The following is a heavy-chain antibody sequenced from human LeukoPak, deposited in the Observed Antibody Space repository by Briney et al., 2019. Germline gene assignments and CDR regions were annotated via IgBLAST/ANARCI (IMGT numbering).Heavy chain of an antibody. CDR1: GFTFGNSA. CDR3: ARGGGLDV. V-gene: IGHV3-7*03. D-gene: IGHD3-16*01. J-gene: IGHJ6*02. Sequence: GGSLRLSCTASGFTFGNSAMSWARQAPGKGLEWVASINHNGNVNYYVDSVKGRFTISRDNAKNSLYLQMSNLRAEDTAVYFCARGGGLDVWGQGATVTVSS. CDR2: INHNGNVN.